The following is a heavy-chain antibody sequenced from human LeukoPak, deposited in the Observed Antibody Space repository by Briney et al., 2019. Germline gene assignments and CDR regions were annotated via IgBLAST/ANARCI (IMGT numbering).Heavy chain of an antibody. CDR1: GFTFHDHY. D-gene: IGHD2-15*01. CDR3: VRSECGCDRCYLCN. CDR2: IRNKANGYTT. J-gene: IGHJ4*02. V-gene: IGHV3-72*01. Sequence: GGSLRLSCAASGFTFHDHYLEWVRQAPGKGLEWVGRIRNKANGYTTEYAASVKGRFTISRDDSNNSLSLQMNSLKTEDTAVYYCVRSECGCDRCYLCNWGQGTLVTVSS.